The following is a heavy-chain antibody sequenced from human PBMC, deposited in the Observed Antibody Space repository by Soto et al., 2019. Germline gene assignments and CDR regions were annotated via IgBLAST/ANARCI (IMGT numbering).Heavy chain of an antibody. D-gene: IGHD3-3*01. CDR3: TTVGSYYDFWSGPSGRWFDP. CDR2: IKSKTDGGTT. CDR1: GFTFSNAW. V-gene: IGHV3-15*01. Sequence: GESLKISCAASGFTFSNAWMSWVRQAPGKGLEWVGRIKSKTDGGTTDYAAPVKGRFTISRDDSKNTLYLQMNSLKTEDTAVYYCTTVGSYYDFWSGPSGRWFDPWGQGTLVTVSS. J-gene: IGHJ5*02.